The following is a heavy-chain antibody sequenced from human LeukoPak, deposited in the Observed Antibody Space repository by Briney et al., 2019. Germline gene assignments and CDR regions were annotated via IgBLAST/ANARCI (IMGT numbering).Heavy chain of an antibody. CDR3: ARIARGRGNWYFDL. CDR2: IYSSGST. CDR1: GDSISSYY. Sequence: PSETLSLTCTVYGDSISSYYWTWIRQPPGKGQEWIGYIYSSGSTKYNPSLKSRVTISVDTSKNQFSLKLSSVTTADTAVYYCARIARGRGNWYFDLWGRGTLVTVSS. D-gene: IGHD3-10*01. V-gene: IGHV4-59*01. J-gene: IGHJ2*01.